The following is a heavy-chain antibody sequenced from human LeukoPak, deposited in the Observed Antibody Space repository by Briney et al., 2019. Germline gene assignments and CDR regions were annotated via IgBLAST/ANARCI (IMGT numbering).Heavy chain of an antibody. CDR3: EKEHIVVVPAAIPHFDY. D-gene: IGHD2-2*01. J-gene: IGHJ4*02. Sequence: PGGSLRLFCAASGFTFSSYAMSWVRQAPGKGLECVSGISGIGGCTYYADSVKGRCTISGENYKNTLYLQMNSLRAEDTAVYYCEKEHIVVVPAAIPHFDYWGQGTLVTVSS. CDR1: GFTFSSYA. V-gene: IGHV3-23*01. CDR2: ISGIGGCT.